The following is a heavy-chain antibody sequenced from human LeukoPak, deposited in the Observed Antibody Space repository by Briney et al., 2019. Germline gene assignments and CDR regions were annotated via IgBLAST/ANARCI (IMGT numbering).Heavy chain of an antibody. V-gene: IGHV3-23*01. Sequence: PGGFLRLSCAPSGFTFSSYAMSWVRQAPGKGLEWVSAISGSGGSTYYADSVKGRFTISRDNSKNTLYLQMNSLRAEDTAVYYCAKGYYDSSGYPNWFDPWGQGTLVTVSS. D-gene: IGHD3-22*01. J-gene: IGHJ5*02. CDR2: ISGSGGST. CDR1: GFTFSSYA. CDR3: AKGYYDSSGYPNWFDP.